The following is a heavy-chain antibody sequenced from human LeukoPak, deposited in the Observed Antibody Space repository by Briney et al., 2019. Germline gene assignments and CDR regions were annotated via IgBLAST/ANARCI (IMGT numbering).Heavy chain of an antibody. CDR3: ARLLWFGELTYFDY. V-gene: IGHV1-2*02. D-gene: IGHD3-10*01. Sequence: ASVKVSCKASGYTFTGYYMHWVRQAPGQGLEWMGWINPNSGGTNYAQKFQGRVTMTRDTSISTAYMELSRLRSDDTAVYYCARLLWFGELTYFDYWGQGTLVTVSS. CDR1: GYTFTGYY. J-gene: IGHJ4*02. CDR2: INPNSGGT.